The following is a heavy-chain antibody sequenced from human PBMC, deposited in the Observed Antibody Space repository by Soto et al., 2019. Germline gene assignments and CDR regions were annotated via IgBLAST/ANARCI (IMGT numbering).Heavy chain of an antibody. CDR3: ARSRSTRQTFDY. CDR2: IYYSSSP. Sequence: SETLSLTCTVSNGSISTYYWSRIGQPPGRSLEWIGHIYYSSSPTYNNSLKSRVTMSESTATKTVSLKLISVTDEDPADYYCARSRSTRQTFDYWGGGTLVTVSS. V-gene: IGHV4-59*01. CDR1: NGSISTYY. D-gene: IGHD5-12*01. J-gene: IGHJ4*02.